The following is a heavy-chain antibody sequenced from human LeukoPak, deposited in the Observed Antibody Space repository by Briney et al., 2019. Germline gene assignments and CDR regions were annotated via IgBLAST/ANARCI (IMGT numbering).Heavy chain of an antibody. V-gene: IGHV4-30-4*08. CDR3: ARSYSSSWCTFDY. CDR1: GGSISSGDYY. J-gene: IGHJ4*02. Sequence: SETLSLTCTVSGGSISSGDYYWSWIRQPPGKGLEWIGYIYYSGSTYYNPSLKSRVTISVDTSKNQFSLKLSSVTAADTAVYYCARSYSSSWCTFDYWGQGTLVTVSS. CDR2: IYYSGST. D-gene: IGHD6-13*01.